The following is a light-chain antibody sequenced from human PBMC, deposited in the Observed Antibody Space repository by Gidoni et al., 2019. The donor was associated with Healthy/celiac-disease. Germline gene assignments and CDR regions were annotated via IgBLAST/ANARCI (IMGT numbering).Light chain of an antibody. V-gene: IGKV3-11*01. CDR2: DAS. CDR1: QSVSSY. CDR3: QQRSNWPCS. J-gene: IGKJ2*04. Sequence: EIVLTQSPATLSLSPGERATLSCRASQSVSSYLAWHQQKPGQAPRLLIYDASNRATGIPARFSGSGSGTDFTLTISSLEPEDFAVYYCQQRSNWPCSFGQGTKLEIK.